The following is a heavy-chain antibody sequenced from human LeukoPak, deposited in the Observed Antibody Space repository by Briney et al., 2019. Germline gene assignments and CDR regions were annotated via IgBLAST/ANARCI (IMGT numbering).Heavy chain of an antibody. CDR1: GFTFSTYS. CDR3: ARNYESSDYGYNWFDP. Sequence: GGSLRLSCAASGFTFSTYSMNWVRQAPGKGLEWVSSITGSSSFIYYADSVKGRFTISRDNARNSLHLQMNSLRAEDTAVYYCARNYESSDYGYNWFDPWGQGTLVSVSS. D-gene: IGHD3-22*01. CDR2: ITGSSSFI. V-gene: IGHV3-21*01. J-gene: IGHJ5*02.